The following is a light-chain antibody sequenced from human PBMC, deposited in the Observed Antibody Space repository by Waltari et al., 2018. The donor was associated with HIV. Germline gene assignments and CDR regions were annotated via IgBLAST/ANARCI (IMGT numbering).Light chain of an antibody. CDR1: SSSIGSGY. CDR3: GAWNGSPSGPV. CDR2: RND. Sequence: QSVLTQPPSVSGAPGQRVTVSCSGSSSSIGSGYVCWYQQLPGAAPKLVIYRNDQRPSGVPDRFSGSRSGTSASLAISGLRSEDEAVYYCGAWNGSPSGPVFGGGTKLTVL. V-gene: IGLV1-47*01. J-gene: IGLJ3*02.